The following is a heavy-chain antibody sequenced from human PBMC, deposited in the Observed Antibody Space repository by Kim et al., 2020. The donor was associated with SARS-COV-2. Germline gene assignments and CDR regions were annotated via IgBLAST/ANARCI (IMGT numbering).Heavy chain of an antibody. CDR1: GHTFTSYG. Sequence: ASVKVSCKASGHTFTSYGISWVRQAPGQGLEWMGWISAYNGNTNYAQKLQGRVTMTTDTSTSTAYMELRSLRSDDTAVYYCARDLIVVVITGYYGMDVWGQGTTVTVSS. J-gene: IGHJ6*02. D-gene: IGHD3-22*01. V-gene: IGHV1-18*04. CDR3: ARDLIVVVITGYYGMDV. CDR2: ISAYNGNT.